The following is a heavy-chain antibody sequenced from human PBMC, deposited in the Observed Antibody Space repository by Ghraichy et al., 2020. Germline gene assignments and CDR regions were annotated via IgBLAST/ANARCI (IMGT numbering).Heavy chain of an antibody. Sequence: GESLNISCAASGFTFSSCAMSWVRQAPGKGLEWVSSISGSGSSTYYADSVKGRFTISRDNTKNTLYLQMSSLRAEDTAVYYCAKAAVTMPDDAFHIWGHGTMVTVSS. D-gene: IGHD2-2*01. CDR2: ISGSGSST. CDR3: AKAAVTMPDDAFHI. CDR1: GFTFSSCA. J-gene: IGHJ3*02. V-gene: IGHV3-23*01.